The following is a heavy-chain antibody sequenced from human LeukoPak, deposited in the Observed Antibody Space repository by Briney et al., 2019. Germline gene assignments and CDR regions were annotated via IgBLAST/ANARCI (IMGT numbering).Heavy chain of an antibody. CDR2: IYPNSGGT. J-gene: IGHJ4*02. D-gene: IGHD4-23*01. CDR1: GYTLTDYY. CDR3: VKSLRATRGGYYGGSSVTDY. Sequence: GSVKDSCKASGYTLTDYYMHWVRPAPRPRLGWVGWIYPNSGGTNTTQNFQCSVTMTRGTSFSTAYMELSRLRSNDTAIYYCVKSLRATRGGYYGGSSVTDYWGQGTLVTVSS. V-gene: IGHV1-2*02.